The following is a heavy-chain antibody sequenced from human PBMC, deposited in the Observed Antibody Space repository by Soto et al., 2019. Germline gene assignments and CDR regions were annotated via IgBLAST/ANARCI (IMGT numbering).Heavy chain of an antibody. D-gene: IGHD2-15*01. CDR2: ITGSVKSA. Sequence: GGSLRLSCAASGFTFSTFVMTWVRQVPGEGLEWVSSITGSVKSAYYADSVKGRVTISRDNSKNTLYLQMSSLGVDDTAVYHCAAHLEQNYSTLDVWGQGTMVTVSS. J-gene: IGHJ6*02. CDR3: AAHLEQNYSTLDV. CDR1: GFTFSTFV. V-gene: IGHV3-23*01.